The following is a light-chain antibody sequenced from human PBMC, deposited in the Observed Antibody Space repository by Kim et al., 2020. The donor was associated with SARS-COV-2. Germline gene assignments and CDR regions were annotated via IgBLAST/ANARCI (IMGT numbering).Light chain of an antibody. Sequence: LAPGERATLAGRTSQDVYSNALAWYQQKPGQPPRLLIYGASIRATGIPDRFTGSGSGTDFTLTINRLEPEDFAVYFCQQYGSAPDAFGQGTKLGI. CDR1: QDVYSNA. J-gene: IGKJ2*01. CDR3: QQYGSAPDA. CDR2: GAS. V-gene: IGKV3-20*01.